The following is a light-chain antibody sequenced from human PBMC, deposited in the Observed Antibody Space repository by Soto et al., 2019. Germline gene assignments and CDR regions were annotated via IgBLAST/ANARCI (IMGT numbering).Light chain of an antibody. V-gene: IGKV3-20*01. Sequence: EIVLTQSPGTLSLSPGERATLSCRASQSVSSSYFAWYQQKAGQATRLLIYGASSRATVTPDRFSGSASATDFTLTISRLEPEVVAEYYWQHYGSSPYTFGQGTKLEIK. CDR2: GAS. J-gene: IGKJ2*01. CDR1: QSVSSSY. CDR3: QHYGSSPYT.